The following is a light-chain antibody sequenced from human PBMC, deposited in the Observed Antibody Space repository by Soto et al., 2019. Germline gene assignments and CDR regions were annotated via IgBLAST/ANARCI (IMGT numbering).Light chain of an antibody. CDR3: HQFGYSPRT. Sequence: EILLTQSPGTLTLSRGETATLSCRASQTVNSDYLAWFQQRPGQAPRLLIFATSRRATDIPARFSGSGSGTDFTLAIRRLEPEDFAVYYCHQFGYSPRTFGQGTKVDIK. J-gene: IGKJ1*01. V-gene: IGKV3-20*01. CDR2: ATS. CDR1: QTVNSDY.